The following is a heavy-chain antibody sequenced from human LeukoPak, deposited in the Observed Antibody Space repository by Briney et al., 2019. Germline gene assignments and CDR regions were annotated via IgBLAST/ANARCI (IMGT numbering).Heavy chain of an antibody. CDR3: ATMGYDFWSGYWPDY. Sequence: GGSLRLSCAASGFTFSSYAMSWVRQAPGKGLEWVSTISGSGGSTDYADSVKGRFNISRDNSKNTLYLQMDSLGAEDTAEYYCATMGYDFWSGYWPDYWGQGTLVTVSS. CDR2: ISGSGGST. J-gene: IGHJ4*02. CDR1: GFTFSSYA. V-gene: IGHV3-23*01. D-gene: IGHD3-3*01.